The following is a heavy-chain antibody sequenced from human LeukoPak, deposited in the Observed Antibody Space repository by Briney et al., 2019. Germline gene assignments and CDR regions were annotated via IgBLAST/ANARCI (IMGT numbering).Heavy chain of an antibody. CDR1: GFTFSSYV. CDR2: ITYDGSNE. J-gene: IGHJ4*02. D-gene: IGHD6-13*01. Sequence: PGGSLRLSCAASGFTFSSYVMHWVRQAPGKGLEWVAIITYDGSNEYNADSVKGRSTISRDNTKNTLYLQITSLRADATAVYYCAKARGGSIAAAGTYSGLFDYWGQGTLVTVSS. V-gene: IGHV3-30*04. CDR3: AKARGGSIAAAGTYSGLFDY.